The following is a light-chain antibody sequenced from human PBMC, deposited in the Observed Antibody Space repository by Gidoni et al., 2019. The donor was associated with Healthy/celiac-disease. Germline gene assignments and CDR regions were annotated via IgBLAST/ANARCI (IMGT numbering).Light chain of an antibody. CDR1: QSVTNNY. CDR3: QQSGSSPYT. Sequence: EIVLTQSTGTLSLSPGERATLSCRASQSVTNNYLAWYQQKPGQAPRLVIYDASNRATGIPDRFSGSGSGPDFTLTISRLEPEDSAVYYCQQSGSSPYTFGQGSKLEIK. J-gene: IGKJ2*01. V-gene: IGKV3-20*01. CDR2: DAS.